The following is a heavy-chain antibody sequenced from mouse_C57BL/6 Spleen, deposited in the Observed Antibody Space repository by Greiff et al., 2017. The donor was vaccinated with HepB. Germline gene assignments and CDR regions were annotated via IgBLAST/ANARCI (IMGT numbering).Heavy chain of an antibody. D-gene: IGHD2-3*01. CDR3: AREGVGLDGYPFAY. CDR2: IYPGDGDT. J-gene: IGHJ3*01. Sequence: QVQLQQSGAELVKPGASVKISCKASGYAFSSYWMNWVKQRPGKGLEWIGQIYPGDGDTNYNGKFKGKATLTADKSSSTAYMQLSSLTSEDSAVYFCAREGVGLDGYPFAYWGQGTLVTVSA. V-gene: IGHV1-80*01. CDR1: GYAFSSYW.